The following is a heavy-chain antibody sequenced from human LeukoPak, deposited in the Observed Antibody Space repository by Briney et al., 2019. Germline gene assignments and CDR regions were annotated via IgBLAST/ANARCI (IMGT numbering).Heavy chain of an antibody. J-gene: IGHJ4*02. CDR2: IYYSGST. CDR3: AREDSSGYHDY. V-gene: IGHV4-31*03. CDR1: GGSISSGGYY. D-gene: IGHD3-22*01. Sequence: KPSETLSLTCTVSGGSISSGGYYWSWIRQHPGKGLEWIGYIYYSGSTYYNPSLKSRVTISVDTSKNQFSLKLSSVTAADTAVYYCAREDSSGYHDYWGQGTLVTVSS.